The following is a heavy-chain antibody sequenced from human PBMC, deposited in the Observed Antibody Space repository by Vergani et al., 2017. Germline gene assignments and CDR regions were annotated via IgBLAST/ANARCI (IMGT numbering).Heavy chain of an antibody. V-gene: IGHV1-46*01. CDR3: ARDLAYYDILTGYYPYYYYMDV. J-gene: IGHJ6*03. D-gene: IGHD3-9*01. Sequence: VQLVQSGTEVKKPGASVKIACKTSGYTFTNHHLHWVRQAPGQGLEWMGIITPGGSTDYGPKFQGRATMTRDTSTRTVYMERSSLRSEDTAVYYCARDLAYYDILTGYYPYYYYMDVWGKGTTVTVSS. CDR1: GYTFTNHH. CDR2: ITPGGST.